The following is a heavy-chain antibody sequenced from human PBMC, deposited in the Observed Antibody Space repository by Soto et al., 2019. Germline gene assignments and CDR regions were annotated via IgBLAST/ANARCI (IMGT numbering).Heavy chain of an antibody. V-gene: IGHV5-51*01. CDR3: ARLEATRTTWFAGPYNWFEP. J-gene: IGHJ5*02. CDR1: GYSFSNDW. CDR2: IYPGDSDT. Sequence: PGYSLKISCKXSGYSFSNDWIASVPQKTGKGLEWMGIIYPGDSDTRYSPSFQGQVTISADKSTSTAYLQWSTLKASDTAIYYCARLEATRTTWFAGPYNWFEPWGQGTLVTVSS. D-gene: IGHD3-10*01.